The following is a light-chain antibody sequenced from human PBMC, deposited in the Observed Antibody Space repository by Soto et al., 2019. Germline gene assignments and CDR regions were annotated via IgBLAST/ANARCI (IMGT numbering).Light chain of an antibody. CDR1: QSISSW. J-gene: IGKJ2*02. CDR2: DAS. CDR3: KQYNSYPCT. V-gene: IGKV1-5*01. Sequence: DIQMTQSPSTLSASVGDRVTITCRASQSISSWLAWYQQKPGKAPKLLIYDASSLESGVPSRVSGSGSGTEFTLTISSLQPDDFATYYCKQYNSYPCTFGQGTKLEIK.